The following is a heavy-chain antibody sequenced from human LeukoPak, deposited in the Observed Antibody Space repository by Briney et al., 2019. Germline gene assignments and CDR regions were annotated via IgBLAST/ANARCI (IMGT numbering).Heavy chain of an antibody. V-gene: IGHV3-48*04. D-gene: IGHD6-19*01. CDR2: ISSSSFTI. CDR1: GFTFSSDS. CDR3: ARDRFTSAWYHQGPPDY. Sequence: GGSLRLSCAASGFTFSSDSMSWVRQAPGKGLEWVSYISSSSFTIHYADSVKGRFTISRDNAKNSLFLQMNSLRAEDTAVYYCARDRFTSAWYHQGPPDYWGPGTLVAVSS. J-gene: IGHJ4*02.